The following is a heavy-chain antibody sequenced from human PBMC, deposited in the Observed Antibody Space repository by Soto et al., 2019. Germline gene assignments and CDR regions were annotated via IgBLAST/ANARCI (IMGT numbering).Heavy chain of an antibody. D-gene: IGHD3-3*01. CDR2: ISDGDDRT. V-gene: IGHV3-23*01. CDR1: GFTFSDYV. CDR3: ARDRSTDFGLDV. Sequence: EVQLLESGGDLIQPGGSLRLSCVASGFTFSDYVMNWVRQAPGKGLEWVSIISDGDDRTDYRDSVRGRFTISRGNARFTLHLQMNSLRVDDTAIDFCARDRSTDFGLDVWGQGTTVTVSS. J-gene: IGHJ6*02.